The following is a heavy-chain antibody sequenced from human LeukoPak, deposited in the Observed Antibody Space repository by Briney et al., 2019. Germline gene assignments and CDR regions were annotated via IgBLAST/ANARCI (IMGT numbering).Heavy chain of an antibody. CDR2: IYSGGST. J-gene: IGHJ4*02. V-gene: IGHV3-23*03. CDR1: GFTFSSYA. Sequence: GGSLRLSCAASGFTFSSYAMTWVRQAPGKGLEWVSVIYSGGSTYYADSVKGRFTISRDNSKNTLYLQMNSLRAEDTAVYYCAKDYTGSSDNWGQGTLVTVSS. CDR3: AKDYTGSSDN. D-gene: IGHD2-15*01.